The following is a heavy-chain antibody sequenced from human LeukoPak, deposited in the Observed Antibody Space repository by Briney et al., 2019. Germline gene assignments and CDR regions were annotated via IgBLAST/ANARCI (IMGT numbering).Heavy chain of an antibody. V-gene: IGHV4-59*01. CDR2: IYYSGST. Sequence: SETLSLTCAVSGGSISSYYWSWIRQPPGKGLEWIGYIYYSGSTNYNPSLKSRVTISVDTSKNQFSLKLSSVTAADTAVYFCARARNYYDSSGYYYEGDAFDIWGQGTMVTVSS. J-gene: IGHJ3*02. CDR1: GGSISSYY. CDR3: ARARNYYDSSGYYYEGDAFDI. D-gene: IGHD3-22*01.